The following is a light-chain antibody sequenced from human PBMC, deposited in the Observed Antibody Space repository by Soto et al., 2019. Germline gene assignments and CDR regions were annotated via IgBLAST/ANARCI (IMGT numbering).Light chain of an antibody. J-gene: IGKJ2*01. CDR2: DAS. CDR3: QQYDILHRT. V-gene: IGKV1-33*01. Sequence: DIQMTQSPSSLSASVGDRVTITCQASQDINKYLNWYQQKPGKAPKLLIYDASNLETGVPSRFSGGGSGTYFTFTISSLQAGDIATYYCQQYDILHRTFGAGIKLKIK. CDR1: QDINKY.